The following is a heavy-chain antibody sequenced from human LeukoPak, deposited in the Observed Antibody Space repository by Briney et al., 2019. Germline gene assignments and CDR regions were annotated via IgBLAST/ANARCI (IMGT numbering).Heavy chain of an antibody. CDR2: INPSGGST. Sequence: ASVKVSCKASGYTFTSYYMHWVRQAPGQGLEWMGIINPSGGSTSYAQKFQGRVTMTRDMSTSTVYMELSSLRSEDTAVYYCARGRYGDYVHYYYYYYMDVWGKGTTVTVSS. CDR3: ARGRYGDYVHYYYYYYMDV. V-gene: IGHV1-46*01. D-gene: IGHD4-17*01. J-gene: IGHJ6*03. CDR1: GYTFTSYY.